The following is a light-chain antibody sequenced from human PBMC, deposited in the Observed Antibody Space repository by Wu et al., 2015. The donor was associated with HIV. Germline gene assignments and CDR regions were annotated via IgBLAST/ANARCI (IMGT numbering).Light chain of an antibody. J-gene: IGKJ4*01. V-gene: IGKV3-15*01. CDR1: QSVNNY. CDR3: QHYNKIPPLT. CDR2: GAS. Sequence: PGERATLSCRASQSVNNYLAWYQQKPGQAPRLLIYGASTRATGIPARFSGSGSGTEFTLTISSMQSEDSAIYYCQHYNKIPPLTFGGGTKVEIK.